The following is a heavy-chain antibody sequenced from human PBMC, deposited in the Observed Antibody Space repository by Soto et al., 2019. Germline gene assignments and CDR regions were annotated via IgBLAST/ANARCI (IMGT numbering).Heavy chain of an antibody. CDR1: GGSVSSGSYY. Sequence: SETLSLTCTVSGGSVSSGSYYWSWIRQPPGKGLEWIGYIYYSGSTNYNPSLKSRVTVSVDKSISTAYLQRGSLKASDTAMYYCVRPDSTGYYSHWGQGTPVTVSS. CDR2: IYYSGST. D-gene: IGHD3-9*01. CDR3: VRPDSTGYYSH. V-gene: IGHV4-61*03. J-gene: IGHJ4*02.